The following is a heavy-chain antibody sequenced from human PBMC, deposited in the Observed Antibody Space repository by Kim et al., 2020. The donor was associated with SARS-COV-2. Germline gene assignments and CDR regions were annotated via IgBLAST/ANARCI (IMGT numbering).Heavy chain of an antibody. Sequence: GGSLRLSCAASGFTFSSYWMHWVRQAPGKGLVWVSRINSDGSSTSYADSVKGRFTISRDNAKNTLYLQMNSLRAEDTAVYYCAREAKYYYYGMDVWGQGTTVTVSS. J-gene: IGHJ6*02. CDR2: INSDGSST. V-gene: IGHV3-74*01. CDR1: GFTFSSYW. CDR3: AREAKYYYYGMDV.